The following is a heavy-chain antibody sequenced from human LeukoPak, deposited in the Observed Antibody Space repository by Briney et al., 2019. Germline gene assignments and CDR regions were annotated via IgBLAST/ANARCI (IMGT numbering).Heavy chain of an antibody. J-gene: IGHJ6*03. V-gene: IGHV4-4*07. D-gene: IGHD3-10*01. CDR1: GGSISSYY. CDR2: IYTSGST. CDR3: ARAYGSGPDYYYMDV. Sequence: TSETLSLTCTVSGGSISSYYWSWIRQPAGKGLEWIGRIYTSGSTNYNPSLKSRVTMSVDTSKNQFSLKLSSVTAADTAVYYCARAYGSGPDYYYMDVWGKGTTVTVSS.